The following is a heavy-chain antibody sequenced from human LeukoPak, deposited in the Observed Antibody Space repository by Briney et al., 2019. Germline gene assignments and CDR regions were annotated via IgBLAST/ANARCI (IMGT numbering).Heavy chain of an antibody. CDR2: ISGSGGST. CDR3: ARDKYYYDSSGYSPYYYYYGMDV. CDR1: GFTFSSYA. Sequence: GGSLRLSCAASGFTFSSYAMSWVRQAPGKGLEWVSAISGSGGSTYYADSVKGRFTISRDNSKNTLYLQMNSLRAEDTAVYYCARDKYYYDSSGYSPYYYYYGMDVWGQGTTVTVSS. J-gene: IGHJ6*02. D-gene: IGHD3-22*01. V-gene: IGHV3-23*01.